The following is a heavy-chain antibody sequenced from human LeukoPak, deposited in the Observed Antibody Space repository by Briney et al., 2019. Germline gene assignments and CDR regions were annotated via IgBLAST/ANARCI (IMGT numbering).Heavy chain of an antibody. CDR3: VKDRAGTTGNWFDP. CDR1: GFTFSSYG. CDR2: IRYDGSNK. D-gene: IGHD1-1*01. J-gene: IGHJ5*02. Sequence: GGSLRLSCAASGFTFSSYGMHWVRQAPGKGLGWVAFIRYDGSNKYYADSVKGRFTISRDNSKNTLYLQMNSLRAEDTAVYYCVKDRAGTTGNWFDPWGQGTRVTVSS. V-gene: IGHV3-30*02.